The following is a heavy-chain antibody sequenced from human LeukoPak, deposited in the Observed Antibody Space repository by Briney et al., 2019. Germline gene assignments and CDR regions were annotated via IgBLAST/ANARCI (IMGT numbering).Heavy chain of an antibody. V-gene: IGHV4-34*01. Sequence: SETLSLTCAVYGGSFSGYYWSWIRQPPGKGLEWIGEINHSGSTNYNPSLKSRVTISVDTSKNQFSLKLSSVTAADTAVYYCARSAWIQLWLPGYWGQGTLVTVSS. J-gene: IGHJ4*02. CDR3: ARSAWIQLWLPGY. CDR2: INHSGST. D-gene: IGHD5-18*01. CDR1: GGSFSGYY.